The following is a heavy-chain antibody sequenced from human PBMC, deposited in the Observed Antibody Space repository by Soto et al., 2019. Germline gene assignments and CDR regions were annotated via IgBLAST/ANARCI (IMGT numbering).Heavy chain of an antibody. V-gene: IGHV1-3*01. CDR1: GYTFTSYA. CDR3: ARVYSSAATGAFDI. J-gene: IGHJ3*02. Sequence: ASVKVSCKASGYTFTSYAMHWVRQAPGQRLEWMGWINAGNGNTKYSQKFQGRVTITRDTSASTAYMELSSLRSEDTSVYYCARVYSSAATGAFDIWGQGTMVTVS. D-gene: IGHD6-19*01. CDR2: INAGNGNT.